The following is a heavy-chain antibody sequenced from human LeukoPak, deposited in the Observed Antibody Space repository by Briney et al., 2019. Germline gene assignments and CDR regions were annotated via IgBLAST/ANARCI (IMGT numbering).Heavy chain of an antibody. D-gene: IGHD4-23*01. J-gene: IGHJ4*02. CDR3: AISSPVATVGY. Sequence: PGGSLRLSCADSGSTFSSYWISWVRQAPGKGLEWVANINQDGSEKYYVDSVRGRFTISRDNAKNSLYLQMNSLRAEDTAVYYCAISSPVATVGYWGQGTLVTVPS. CDR1: GSTFSSYW. V-gene: IGHV3-7*01. CDR2: INQDGSEK.